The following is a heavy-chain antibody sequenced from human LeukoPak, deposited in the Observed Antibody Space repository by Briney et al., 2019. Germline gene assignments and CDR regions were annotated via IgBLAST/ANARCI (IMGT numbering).Heavy chain of an antibody. D-gene: IGHD2-15*01. Sequence: PGGSLRLSCAASGFTFSDSYMTWIRQAPGKGLEWVSYITNTGNSMEYVDSVKGRFTTSRDNSKNSLYLQMNSLRAEDTAVYYCARVRYCSGGSCGSYFDYWGQGTLVTVSS. CDR1: GFTFSDSY. V-gene: IGHV3-11*04. CDR3: ARVRYCSGGSCGSYFDY. J-gene: IGHJ4*02. CDR2: ITNTGNSM.